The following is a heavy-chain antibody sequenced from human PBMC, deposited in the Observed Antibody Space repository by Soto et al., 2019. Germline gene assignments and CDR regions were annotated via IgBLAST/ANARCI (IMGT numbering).Heavy chain of an antibody. D-gene: IGHD2-2*01. V-gene: IGHV3-48*02. J-gene: IGHJ6*01. CDR3: ARDNENVLVPAAMPSWVRHYYYYGMDV. CDR2: ISSSSSTI. CDR1: GFTFSSYS. Sequence: EVQLVESGGGLVQPGGSLRLSCAASGFTFSSYSMNWVRQAPGKGLEWVSYISSSSSTIYYADSVKGRFTISRDNAKNSLYLQMNSLRDEDTAVYYCARDNENVLVPAAMPSWVRHYYYYGMDVW.